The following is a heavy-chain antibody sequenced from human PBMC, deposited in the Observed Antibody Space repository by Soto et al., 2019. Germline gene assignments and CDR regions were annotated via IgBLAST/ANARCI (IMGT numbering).Heavy chain of an antibody. CDR3: AGASGGSCYSCVDYYYGMDV. Sequence: ASVKVSCKASGGTFSSYAISWVRQAPGQGLEWMGGIIPIFGTANYAQKFQGRVTITADESTSTAYMELSSLRSEDTAVYYCAGASGGSCYSCVDYYYGMDVWGQGTTVTVSS. CDR2: IIPIFGTA. V-gene: IGHV1-69*13. CDR1: GGTFSSYA. D-gene: IGHD2-15*01. J-gene: IGHJ6*02.